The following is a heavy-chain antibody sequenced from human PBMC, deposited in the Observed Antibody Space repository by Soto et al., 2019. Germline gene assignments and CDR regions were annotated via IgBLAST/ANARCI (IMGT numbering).Heavy chain of an antibody. Sequence: GGSLRLSCTASGFTFGDYAMSWVRQAPGKGLEWVGFIRSKAYGGTTEYAASVKGRFTISRDDSKSIAYLQMNSLKTEDTAVYYCTSPRHYYDSSAHGAFDIWGQGTMVTVSS. CDR3: TSPRHYYDSSAHGAFDI. CDR2: IRSKAYGGTT. J-gene: IGHJ3*02. V-gene: IGHV3-49*04. CDR1: GFTFGDYA. D-gene: IGHD3-22*01.